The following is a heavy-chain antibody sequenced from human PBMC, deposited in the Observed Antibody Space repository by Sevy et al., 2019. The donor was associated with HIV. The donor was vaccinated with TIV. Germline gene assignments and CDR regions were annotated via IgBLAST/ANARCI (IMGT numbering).Heavy chain of an antibody. J-gene: IGHJ6*02. Sequence: GGSLRLSCAASGFIFSSYDIHWVRQPTGKGLEWVSGIGTAGDTYYPGSVKGRFTISRENAKNSVYLQMNSLRAGDTAVYYCAREVPGSLYGMDVWSQGTTVTVSS. CDR3: AREVPGSLYGMDV. CDR2: IGTAGDT. V-gene: IGHV3-13*01. CDR1: GFIFSSYD. D-gene: IGHD3-10*01.